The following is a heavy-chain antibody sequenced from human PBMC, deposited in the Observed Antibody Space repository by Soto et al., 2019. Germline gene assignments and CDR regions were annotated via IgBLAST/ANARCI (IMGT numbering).Heavy chain of an antibody. CDR2: IYSGGST. Sequence: PGGSMRLSCAASGFTVSSTYMSWVRQAPGKGLEWVSLIYSGGSTYCADSAKGRFTISRDNSKNTLYLQMNSLRAEDTAVYYCARVTYYYDSSGSWAYDAFDIWGQGTMVTVSS. V-gene: IGHV3-66*01. CDR1: GFTVSSTY. CDR3: ARVTYYYDSSGSWAYDAFDI. D-gene: IGHD3-22*01. J-gene: IGHJ3*02.